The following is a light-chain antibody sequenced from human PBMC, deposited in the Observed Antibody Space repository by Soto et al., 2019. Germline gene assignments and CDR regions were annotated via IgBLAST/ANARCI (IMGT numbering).Light chain of an antibody. CDR3: AAWDDSLNGPV. V-gene: IGLV1-44*01. J-gene: IGLJ2*01. CDR2: ISN. CDR1: SSNIGSNT. Sequence: QSVLTQPPSASGTPGQRVTISCSGGSSNIGSNTVSWYQQLPGAAPKLLIYISNEWPSGVPDRFSGSKSGTSASLAISGLQSEDEAEYYCAAWDDSLNGPVFGGGTKLTVL.